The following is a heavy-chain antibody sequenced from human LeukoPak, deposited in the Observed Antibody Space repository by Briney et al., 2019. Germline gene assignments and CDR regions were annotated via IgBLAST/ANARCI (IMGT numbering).Heavy chain of an antibody. V-gene: IGHV4-34*01. CDR3: ARGKVQYSGYDITYYYYGMDV. CDR2: INHSGST. J-gene: IGHJ6*02. CDR1: GGSFSGYY. Sequence: SETLSLTCSVYGGSFSGYYWSWIRQPPGKGLQWIGEINHSGSTNYNPSLKSRVTISVDTSKNQLSLKLSSVTAADTAVYYCARGKVQYSGYDITYYYYGMDVWGQGTTVTVSS. D-gene: IGHD5-12*01.